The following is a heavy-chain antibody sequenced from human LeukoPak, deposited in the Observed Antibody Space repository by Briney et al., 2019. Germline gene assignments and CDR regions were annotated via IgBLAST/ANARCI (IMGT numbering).Heavy chain of an antibody. D-gene: IGHD3-9*01. CDR1: GFTFSSYG. Sequence: GGSLRLSCAASGFTFSSYGMHWVRQAPGKGLEWVAVISYDGGNKYYADSVKGRFTISRDNSKNTLYLQMNSLRAEDTAEYYCARAYDILTGYLGRTFDYLGQGTLVTVSS. V-gene: IGHV3-30*03. CDR3: ARAYDILTGYLGRTFDY. CDR2: ISYDGGNK. J-gene: IGHJ4*02.